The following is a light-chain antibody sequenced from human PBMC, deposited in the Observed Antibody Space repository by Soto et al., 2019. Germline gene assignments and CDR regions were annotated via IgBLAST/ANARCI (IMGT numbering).Light chain of an antibody. Sequence: EIVMTQSPATLSVSPGERATLSCRASQSVSSNLAWYQKKPGQAPRLLIYGASIRATGIPTRFSGSGSGTSVALTIDILHSEDFAICFCHQYNKWPPERTFVHGTKEEIK. CDR1: QSVSSN. V-gene: IGKV3D-15*03. J-gene: IGKJ1*01. CDR2: GAS. CDR3: HQYNKWPPERT.